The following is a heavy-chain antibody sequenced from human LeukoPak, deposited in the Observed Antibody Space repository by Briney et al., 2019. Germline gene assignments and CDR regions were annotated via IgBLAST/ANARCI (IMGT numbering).Heavy chain of an antibody. V-gene: IGHV4-59*01. D-gene: IGHD1-14*01. J-gene: IGHJ6*02. CDR1: GGSISSYY. Sequence: SETLSLTCTVSGGSISSYYWSWIRQPPGKGLEWIGYIYYSGSTNYNPSLKSRVTISVDTSKNQFSLKLSSVTAADTAVYYCARHNSYYYYGMDVWGQGTTVTVSS. CDR3: ARHNSYYYYGMDV. CDR2: IYYSGST.